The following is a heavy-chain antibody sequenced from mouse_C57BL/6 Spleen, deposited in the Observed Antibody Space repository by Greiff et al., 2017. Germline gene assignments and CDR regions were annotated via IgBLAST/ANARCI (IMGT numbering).Heavy chain of an antibody. Sequence: VQLKESGPELVKPGDSVKISCKASGYSFTGYFMNWVMQSHGKSLEWIGRINPYNGDTFYNQKFKGKATLTVDKSSSTAHMELRSLTSEDSAVYYGARVGNYEYDEDAMDYWCQGTSVTVSS. CDR2: INPYNGDT. D-gene: IGHD2-4*01. CDR3: ARVGNYEYDEDAMDY. J-gene: IGHJ4*01. V-gene: IGHV1-20*01. CDR1: GYSFTGYF.